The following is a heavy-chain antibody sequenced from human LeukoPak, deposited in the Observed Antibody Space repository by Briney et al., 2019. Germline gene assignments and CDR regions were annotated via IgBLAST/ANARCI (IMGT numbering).Heavy chain of an antibody. CDR1: GYTFTSYG. CDR3: ASLYDIVGTTVDY. D-gene: IGHD1-26*01. Sequence: ASVTVSCTASGYTFTSYGISWVRQAPGQGLEWMGWISAYNGNTNYAQKLQGRVTMTTDTSTSTAYMELRSLRSDDTAVYYCASLYDIVGTTVDYWGQGTLVTVSS. J-gene: IGHJ4*02. CDR2: ISAYNGNT. V-gene: IGHV1-18*01.